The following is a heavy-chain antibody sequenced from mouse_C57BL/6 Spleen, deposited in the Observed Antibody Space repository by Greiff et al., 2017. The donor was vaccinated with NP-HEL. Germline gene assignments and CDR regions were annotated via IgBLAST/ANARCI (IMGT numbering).Heavy chain of an antibody. J-gene: IGHJ3*01. CDR3: ARPYYDYDVSWFAY. V-gene: IGHV5-17*01. Sequence: EVKLMESGGGLVKPGGSLKLSCAASGFTFSDYGMHWVRQAPEKGLEWVAYISSGSSTIYYADTVKGRFTISRDNAKNTLFLQMTSLRSEDTAMYYCARPYYDYDVSWFAYWGQGTLVTVSA. CDR2: ISSGSSTI. CDR1: GFTFSDYG. D-gene: IGHD2-4*01.